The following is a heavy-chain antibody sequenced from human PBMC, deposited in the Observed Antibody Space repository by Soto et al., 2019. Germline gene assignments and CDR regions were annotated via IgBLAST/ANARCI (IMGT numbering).Heavy chain of an antibody. D-gene: IGHD6-13*01. CDR3: ARDGYSSSWTSYSFDY. V-gene: IGHV3-30-3*01. Sequence: GGSLRLSCAASGFTFSSYAMHWVRQAPGKGLEWVAVISYDGSNKYYADSVKGRFTISRDNSKNTLYLQMNSLRAEDTAVYYCARDGYSSSWTSYSFDYWGQGTLVTVSS. J-gene: IGHJ4*02. CDR1: GFTFSSYA. CDR2: ISYDGSNK.